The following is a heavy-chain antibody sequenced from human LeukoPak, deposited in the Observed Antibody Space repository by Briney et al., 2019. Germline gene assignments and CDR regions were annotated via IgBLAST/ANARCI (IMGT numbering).Heavy chain of an antibody. Sequence: GGSLRLSCAASGFTFSSYVMHWVRQAPGKGLEWVALIAYNGGYKYYGDSVKGRFTISRDNSKNTLDPQMNSLRAEDTAVYHCAREGGGDKGAFDIWGQGTMVTVSS. J-gene: IGHJ3*02. CDR3: AREGGGDKGAFDI. D-gene: IGHD4-17*01. V-gene: IGHV3-30*03. CDR1: GFTFSSYV. CDR2: IAYNGGYK.